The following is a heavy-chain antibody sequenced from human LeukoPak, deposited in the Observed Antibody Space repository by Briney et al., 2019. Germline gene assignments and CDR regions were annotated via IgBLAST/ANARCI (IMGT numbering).Heavy chain of an antibody. D-gene: IGHD3-16*01. Sequence: SETLSLTCTVSGGSISSSSYYWGWLRQPPGKGLEWIGTIYYSGSTYYNPSLKRRVTISVDTSKNQFSLKLSSVTAADTAVYYCARLDSIHLITYWGQGTPVTVSS. J-gene: IGHJ4*02. CDR2: IYYSGST. CDR1: GGSISSSSYY. CDR3: ARLDSIHLITY. V-gene: IGHV4-39*01.